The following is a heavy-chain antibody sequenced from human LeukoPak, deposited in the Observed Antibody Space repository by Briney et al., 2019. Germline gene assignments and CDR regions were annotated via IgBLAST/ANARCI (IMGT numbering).Heavy chain of an antibody. CDR2: IYYSGST. Sequence: ETLSLACTVSGGSISSSSYYWGWIRQPPGKGLEWIGSIYYSGSTYYNPSLKSRVTISVDTSKNQFSLKLSSVTAADTAVYYCARGSSSTDYWGQGTLVTVSS. V-gene: IGHV4-39*01. J-gene: IGHJ4*02. CDR3: ARGSSSTDY. D-gene: IGHD6-6*01. CDR1: GGSISSSSYY.